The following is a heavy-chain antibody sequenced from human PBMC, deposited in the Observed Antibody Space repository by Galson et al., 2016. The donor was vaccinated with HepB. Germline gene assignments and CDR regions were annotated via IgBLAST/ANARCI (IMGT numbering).Heavy chain of an antibody. CDR3: ARDTGTHYLDS. CDR2: ISVYNGTT. J-gene: IGHJ4*02. CDR1: GYTFNNFG. Sequence: SVKVSCKASGYTFNNFGIIWARQAPGQGLEWMGWISVYNGTTNSAQRFQDRVTMTADTSINTAYMELRSLRPDDTAVYYCARDTGTHYLDSWGQGTLVTVSS. D-gene: IGHD1-1*01. V-gene: IGHV1-18*01.